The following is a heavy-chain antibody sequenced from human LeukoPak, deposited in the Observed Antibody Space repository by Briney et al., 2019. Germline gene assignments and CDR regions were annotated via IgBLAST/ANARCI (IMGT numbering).Heavy chain of an antibody. Sequence: GGSLRLSCAASGFTFSSYGMHWVRQAPGKGLEWVAVISYDGSNKYYADSVKGRFTISRDNSKNTLYLQMNSLRAEDTAVYYCAKENSGSYFLFDAFDIWGPGTMVTVSS. CDR3: AKENSGSYFLFDAFDI. D-gene: IGHD1-26*01. V-gene: IGHV3-30*18. CDR1: GFTFSSYG. CDR2: ISYDGSNK. J-gene: IGHJ3*02.